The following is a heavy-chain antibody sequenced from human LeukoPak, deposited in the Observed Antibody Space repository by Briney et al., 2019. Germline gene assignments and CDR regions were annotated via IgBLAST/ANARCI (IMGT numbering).Heavy chain of an antibody. CDR3: AKDRRPLYSSSYDY. J-gene: IGHJ4*02. V-gene: IGHV3-30*18. D-gene: IGHD6-6*01. CDR1: GFTFSSYG. Sequence: GRSLRLSCAASGFTFSSYGMHWVRQAPGKGLEWVAVISYDGSNKYYADSVKGRFTISRDNSKNTLYLQMNSLRAEDTAVYYCAKDRRPLYSSSYDYWGQGTLVTVSS. CDR2: ISYDGSNK.